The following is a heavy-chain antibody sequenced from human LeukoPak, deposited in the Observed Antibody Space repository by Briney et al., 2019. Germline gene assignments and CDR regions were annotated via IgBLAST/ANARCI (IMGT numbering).Heavy chain of an antibody. CDR3: AVSREYYDSSGYSLEYFQH. J-gene: IGHJ1*01. V-gene: IGHV3-23*01. CDR1: GFTFSSYA. Sequence: PGGSLRLSCAASGFTFSSYAMSWVRQAPGKGLKWVSAISGSGGSTYYADSVKGRFTISRDNSKNTLYLQMNSLRAEDTAVYYCAVSREYYDSSGYSLEYFQHWGQGTLVTVSS. D-gene: IGHD3-22*01. CDR2: ISGSGGST.